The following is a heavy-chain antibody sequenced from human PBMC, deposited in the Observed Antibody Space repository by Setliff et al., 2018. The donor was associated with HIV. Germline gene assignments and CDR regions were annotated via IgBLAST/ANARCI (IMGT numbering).Heavy chain of an antibody. CDR1: GYTFTNYG. Sequence: ASVKVSCKASGYTFTNYGISWVRQAPGQGLEWMGWISAYNGNTNYAQKLQGRVTMTTDTSTSTAYMELRSLRSDDTAVYYCARDIVVVVAAPDAFDIWGQGTMVTVSS. V-gene: IGHV1-18*01. J-gene: IGHJ3*02. D-gene: IGHD2-15*01. CDR3: ARDIVVVVAAPDAFDI. CDR2: ISAYNGNT.